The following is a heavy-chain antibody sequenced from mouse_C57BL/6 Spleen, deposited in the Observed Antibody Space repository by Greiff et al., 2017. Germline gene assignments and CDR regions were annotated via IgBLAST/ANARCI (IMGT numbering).Heavy chain of an antibody. CDR2: IDPSDSET. CDR3: ARSGSSYDYAMDY. Sequence: VQLQQPGAELVRPGSSVTLSCKASGYTFTSYWMHWVKQRPIQGLEWIGNIDPSDSETHYNQKFKDKATLTVDKSSSTAYMQRSSLTSEDSAVYYCARSGSSYDYAMDYWGQGTSVTVSS. D-gene: IGHD1-1*01. V-gene: IGHV1-52*01. J-gene: IGHJ4*01. CDR1: GYTFTSYW.